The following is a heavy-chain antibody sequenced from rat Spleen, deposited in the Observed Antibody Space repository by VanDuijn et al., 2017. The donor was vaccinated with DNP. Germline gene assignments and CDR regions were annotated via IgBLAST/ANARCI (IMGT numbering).Heavy chain of an antibody. D-gene: IGHD4-3*01. Sequence: EVQVVESGGGLVQPKGSLKLSCAASGFTFSACYMAWVRQAPAKGLEWVAYIGSPAYAPYYADSVKGRFTISRDNAKSTLYLQMNSLRSEDMATYYCVRWNSGHFDYWGQGVMVTVSS. J-gene: IGHJ2*01. CDR3: VRWNSGHFDY. CDR1: GFTFSACY. CDR2: IGSPAYAP. V-gene: IGHV5-22*01.